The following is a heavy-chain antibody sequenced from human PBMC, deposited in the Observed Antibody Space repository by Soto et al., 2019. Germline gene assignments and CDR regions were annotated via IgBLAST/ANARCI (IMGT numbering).Heavy chain of an antibody. CDR2: ISISGVYK. CDR3: ARDYRLVPNQVFDF. V-gene: IGHV3-21*01. CDR1: GFTFSTSN. Sequence: GGSLRLSCAASGFTFSTSNINWVRQAPGKGLEWVSFISISGVYKYYADPVKGRFTISRDNANNSLYLEMSSLRAEDKAVYYCARDYRLVPNQVFDFWGQGTLVTVSP. D-gene: IGHD2-8*02. J-gene: IGHJ4*02.